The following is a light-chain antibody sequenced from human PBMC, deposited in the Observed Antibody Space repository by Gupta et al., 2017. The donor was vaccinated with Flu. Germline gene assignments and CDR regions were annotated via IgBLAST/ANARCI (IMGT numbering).Light chain of an antibody. CDR3: QKYNSAPRT. CDR1: QGISNY. CDR2: AAS. Sequence: DIQMTQSPSSLSASVGNRVTITCRASQGISNYLAWYQQKPGKVPKLLIYAASTLQSGVPSRFSGSGSGTDFTLTIISLQPEDVATYYCQKYNSAPRTFGQGTRLEIK. V-gene: IGKV1-27*01. J-gene: IGKJ5*01.